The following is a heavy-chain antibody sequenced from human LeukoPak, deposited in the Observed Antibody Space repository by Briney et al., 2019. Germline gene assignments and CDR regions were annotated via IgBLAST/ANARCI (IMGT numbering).Heavy chain of an antibody. J-gene: IGHJ4*02. CDR3: ARDQNFHGSGGYYGIDC. Sequence: ASVKVSCKTSGYTFTGYYIHWVRQAPGQGLEWIGWINPNNGGTNYAQKLQDRVTMTRDTSISTAYMEPSRLTSDDTAVYYCARDQNFHGSGGYYGIDCWGQGTLVTVSS. D-gene: IGHD3-22*01. CDR2: INPNNGGT. CDR1: GYTFTGYY. V-gene: IGHV1-2*02.